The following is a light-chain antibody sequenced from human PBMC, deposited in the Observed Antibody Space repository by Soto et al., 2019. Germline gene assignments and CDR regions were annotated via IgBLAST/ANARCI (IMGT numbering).Light chain of an antibody. CDR1: SSNIGSNT. CDR3: SSWDDNLDAVV. Sequence: QSVLTQPPSASGTPGQRVTISCSGSSSNIGSNTVNWYQQLPGTAPKLLIYTNDQRPSGVPDRFSGSRSGTSASLAISGLQFEDDADYHCSSWDDNLDAVVFGAGTKLTVL. V-gene: IGLV1-44*01. CDR2: TND. J-gene: IGLJ1*01.